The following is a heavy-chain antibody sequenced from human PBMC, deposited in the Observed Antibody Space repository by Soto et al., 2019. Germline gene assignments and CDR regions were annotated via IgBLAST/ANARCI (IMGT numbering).Heavy chain of an antibody. CDR2: IIPVFQTA. CDR3: ARVGSGYTFFTEF. J-gene: IGHJ4*02. V-gene: IGHV1-69*01. D-gene: IGHD3-22*01. Sequence: QEQLVQSGAEVKKPGSSVKVSCKASGGLFSSYPISWVRQVPGQGLEWMGGIIPVFQTAYYTQRFQGRVTITADESTNTAYIELSSLRSEDTAIYYCARVGSGYTFFTEFRGQGTLFTVSA. CDR1: GGLFSSYP.